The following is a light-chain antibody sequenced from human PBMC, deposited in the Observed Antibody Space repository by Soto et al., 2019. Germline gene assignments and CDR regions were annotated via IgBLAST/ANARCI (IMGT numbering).Light chain of an antibody. Sequence: QSVLTQPPSASGTHGQRVTISCSGSSSNIGINYVYWYQQLPGTAPKLLIYRNNQRPSGVPDRFSGSKSGTSASLAISGLRSEDEADYYCAAWDDSLSSPVFGGGTKLTVL. CDR3: AAWDDSLSSPV. CDR1: SSNIGINY. CDR2: RNN. J-gene: IGLJ3*02. V-gene: IGLV1-47*01.